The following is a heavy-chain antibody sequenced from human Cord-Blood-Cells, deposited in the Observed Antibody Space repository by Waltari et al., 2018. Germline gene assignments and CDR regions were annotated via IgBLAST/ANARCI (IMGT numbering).Heavy chain of an antibody. CDR2: ISGSGGST. D-gene: IGHD4-17*01. J-gene: IGHJ2*01. CDR1: GFTFSSYA. V-gene: IGHV3-23*01. Sequence: EVQLLESGGGLVQPGGSLRLSCAASGFTFSSYAMSWVRRAPGKGVEWVSAISGSGGSTYYADSVKGRFTISRDNSKNTLYLQMNSLRAEDTAVYYCAKDPGGDYWYFDLWGRGTLVTVSS. CDR3: AKDPGGDYWYFDL.